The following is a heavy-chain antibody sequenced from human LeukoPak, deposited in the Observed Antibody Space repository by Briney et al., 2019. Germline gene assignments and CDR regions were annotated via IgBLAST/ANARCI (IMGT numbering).Heavy chain of an antibody. CDR3: ARDPPYYYDSSGTYEFDY. J-gene: IGHJ4*02. Sequence: SETLSLTCAVYGGSFSGYYWSWIRQPPGKGLEWIGEINHSGSTNYNPSLKSRVTISVDTSKNQFSLKLSSVTAADTAVYYCARDPPYYYDSSGTYEFDYWGQGTLVTVSS. D-gene: IGHD3-22*01. CDR2: INHSGST. V-gene: IGHV4-34*01. CDR1: GGSFSGYY.